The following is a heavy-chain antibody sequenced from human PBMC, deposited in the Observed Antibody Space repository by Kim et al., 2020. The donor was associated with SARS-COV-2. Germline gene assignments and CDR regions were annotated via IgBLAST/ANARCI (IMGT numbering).Heavy chain of an antibody. CDR3: ARLGHGYSGGF. D-gene: IGHD5-12*01. Sequence: SETLSLTCTVSGGSISSSSYYWGWIRQPPGKGLEWIGSIYYSGSTYYNPSLKSRVTISVDTSKNQFSLKLSSVTAADTAVYYCARLGHGYSGGFWGQGTLVTVSS. CDR1: GGSISSSSYY. J-gene: IGHJ4*02. V-gene: IGHV4-39*01. CDR2: IYYSGST.